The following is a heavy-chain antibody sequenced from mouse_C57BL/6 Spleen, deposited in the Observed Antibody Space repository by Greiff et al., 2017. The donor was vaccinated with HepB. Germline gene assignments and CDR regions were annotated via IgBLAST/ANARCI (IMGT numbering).Heavy chain of an antibody. D-gene: IGHD2-3*01. CDR1: GYSFTGYY. CDR3: ARKVLLPYFDY. Sequence: VQLQQSGPELVKPGASVKISCKASGYSFTGYYMNWVKQSPEKSLEWIGEINPSTGGTTYNQKFKAKATLTVDKSSSTAYMQLKSLTSEDSAVYYCARKVLLPYFDYWGQGTTLTVSS. J-gene: IGHJ2*01. CDR2: INPSTGGT. V-gene: IGHV1-42*01.